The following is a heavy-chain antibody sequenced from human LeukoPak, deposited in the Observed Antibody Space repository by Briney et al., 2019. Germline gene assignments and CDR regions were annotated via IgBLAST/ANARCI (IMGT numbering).Heavy chain of an antibody. CDR3: AKRTLLWFGEPH. CDR2: ISGSGGST. Sequence: GASLRLSCAASGFTFSSYAMRWVRQAPGKGLEWVSAISGSGGSTYYADSVKGRFTISRDNSRNTLYLQMNSLRAEDTAVYYCAKRTLLWFGEPHWGQGTLVTVSS. D-gene: IGHD3-10*01. J-gene: IGHJ4*02. V-gene: IGHV3-23*01. CDR1: GFTFSSYA.